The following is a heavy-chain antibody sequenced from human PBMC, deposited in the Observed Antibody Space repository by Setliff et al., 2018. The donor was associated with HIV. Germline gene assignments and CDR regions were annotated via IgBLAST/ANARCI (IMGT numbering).Heavy chain of an antibody. D-gene: IGHD7-27*01. CDR1: GGSFSGHS. CDR2: IKSRVDGETT. CDR3: ILLGMHGALNI. Sequence: PSETLSLTCAVYGGSFSGHSWTWVRQAPGKGLEWVGRIKSRVDGETTAYAAPLKGRFTISRDDSKNTLYLQMDSLSTEDTAVYYCILLGMHGALNIWGQGTMVTVSS. J-gene: IGHJ3*02. V-gene: IGHV3-15*01.